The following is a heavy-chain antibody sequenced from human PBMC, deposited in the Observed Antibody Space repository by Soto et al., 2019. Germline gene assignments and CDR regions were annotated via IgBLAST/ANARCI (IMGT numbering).Heavy chain of an antibody. D-gene: IGHD1-26*01. Sequence: EVQLVESGGGLVRPGESLRLSCAASGFTFTSAWINWVRQAPGKGLEWAGRIKSKTDGGTVDYGAPVKGRFTISRDDSKNTAYLQMNSLRNEDTAVYYCTTAERCGSYYSDYWGQGTLVTVSS. CDR3: TTAERCGSYYSDY. CDR2: IKSKTDGGTV. CDR1: GFTFTSAW. V-gene: IGHV3-15*07. J-gene: IGHJ4*02.